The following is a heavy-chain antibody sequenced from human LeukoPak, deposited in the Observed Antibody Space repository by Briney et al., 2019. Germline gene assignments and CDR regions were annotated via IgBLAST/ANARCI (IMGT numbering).Heavy chain of an antibody. CDR2: INQDGSEK. CDR1: GFTFRSYW. CDR3: AREEYQLLSRAFDI. V-gene: IGHV3-7*03. Sequence: GGSLRLSCAASGFTFRSYWMSWVRQAPGKGLEWVANINQDGSEKYYVDSVKGRFTISRDNAKNSLYLQMNSLRAEDTAVYYCAREEYQLLSRAFDIWGQGTMVTVSS. J-gene: IGHJ3*02. D-gene: IGHD2-2*01.